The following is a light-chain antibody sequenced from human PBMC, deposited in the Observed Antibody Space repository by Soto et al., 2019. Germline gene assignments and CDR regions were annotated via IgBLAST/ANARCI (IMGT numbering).Light chain of an antibody. CDR2: DVS. CDR3: SSYTSSSTLLYV. Sequence: QSALTQPASVSGSPGQSITISCTGTSSDVGGYNYVSWYQQHPGKAPKFMIYDVSNRPSGVSNLFSGSKSGNTASLTISGLQAEDEADYYCSSYTSSSTLLYVFGTGTKVTVL. V-gene: IGLV2-14*01. CDR1: SSDVGGYNY. J-gene: IGLJ1*01.